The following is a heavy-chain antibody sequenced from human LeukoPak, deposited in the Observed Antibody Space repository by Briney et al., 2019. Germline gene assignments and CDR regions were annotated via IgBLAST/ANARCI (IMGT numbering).Heavy chain of an antibody. CDR2: ISYDGSNK. Sequence: GGSLRLSCAASGFTFSSYGMHWVRQAPGKGLEWVAVISYDGSNKYYADSVKGRFTISRDNSKNTLYLQMNSLRAEDTAVYYCVPRLRVNYWGQGTLVTVSS. V-gene: IGHV3-30*03. D-gene: IGHD4-17*01. CDR1: GFTFSSYG. CDR3: VPRLRVNY. J-gene: IGHJ4*02.